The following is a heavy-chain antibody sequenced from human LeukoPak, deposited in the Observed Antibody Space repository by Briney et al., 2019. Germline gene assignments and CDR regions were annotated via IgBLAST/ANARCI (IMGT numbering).Heavy chain of an antibody. CDR1: GITFSAYA. CDR2: ISGSGGST. D-gene: IGHD1-26*01. CDR3: AKGDSGSYAVDY. J-gene: IGHJ4*02. Sequence: PGGSLRLSCAASGITFSAYAMNWVRQAPGKGPEWVSAISGSGGSTYYADSAKGRFTISRDNSTNTVYLQMNSLRAEDTAVYYCAKGDSGSYAVDYWGQGTLVTVSS. V-gene: IGHV3-23*01.